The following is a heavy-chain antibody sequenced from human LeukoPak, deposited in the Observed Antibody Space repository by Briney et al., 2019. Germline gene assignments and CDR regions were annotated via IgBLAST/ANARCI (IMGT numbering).Heavy chain of an antibody. D-gene: IGHD5-12*01. J-gene: IGHJ4*02. V-gene: IGHV3-48*01. CDR1: GFTFSSYS. CDR2: ISSSSTI. CDR3: ARGPGGYHNT. Sequence: GGSLRLSCAASGFTFSSYSVNWVRQAPGKGLEWVSYISSSSTIYYADSVKGRFTISRDNAKNSLYLQMNSLRAEDTAVYYCARGPGGYHNTGGQGTLVTVSS.